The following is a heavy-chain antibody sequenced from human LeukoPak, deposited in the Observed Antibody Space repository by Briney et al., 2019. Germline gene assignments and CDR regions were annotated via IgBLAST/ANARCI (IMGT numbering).Heavy chain of an antibody. CDR2: ISWDGGST. CDR1: GFTFDDYT. D-gene: IGHD5-12*01. Sequence: GGSLRLSCAASGFTFDDYTMHWVRQAPGKGLEWVSLISWDGGSTYYADSVKGRFTISRDNSKNSLYLQMNSLRTEDTALYYCAKGHRGYSGYGAFYYYYMDVWGKGTTVNISS. CDR3: AKGHRGYSGYGAFYYYYMDV. V-gene: IGHV3-43*01. J-gene: IGHJ6*03.